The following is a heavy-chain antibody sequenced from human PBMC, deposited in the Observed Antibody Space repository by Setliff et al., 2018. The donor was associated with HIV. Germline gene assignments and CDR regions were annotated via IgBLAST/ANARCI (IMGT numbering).Heavy chain of an antibody. CDR2: IYTSGIT. Sequence: PSETLSLTCTVSDGSMSSYFWSWIRQPAGKGLEWIGRIYTSGITNYNPSLKSRVTLSVDTSKSQFPLSLSSVTAADTAVYYCARESTGSFRGLDFWGQGTLV. CDR1: DGSMSSYF. D-gene: IGHD1-26*01. CDR3: ARESTGSFRGLDF. V-gene: IGHV4-4*07. J-gene: IGHJ4*02.